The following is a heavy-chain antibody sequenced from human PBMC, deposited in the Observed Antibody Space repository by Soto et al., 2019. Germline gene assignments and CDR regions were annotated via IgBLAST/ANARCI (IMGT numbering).Heavy chain of an antibody. J-gene: IGHJ5*02. Sequence: GGSLRLSCAASGFTFSSYGMHWVRQAPGKGLEWVAVIWYDGSNKYYADSVKGRFTISRDNSKNTLYLQINSLRAEGTAVYYCARGPFGGGPMVRGVIIGRGWFDPWGQGTLVTVSS. CDR1: GFTFSSYG. D-gene: IGHD3-10*01. CDR3: ARGPFGGGPMVRGVIIGRGWFDP. V-gene: IGHV3-33*01. CDR2: IWYDGSNK.